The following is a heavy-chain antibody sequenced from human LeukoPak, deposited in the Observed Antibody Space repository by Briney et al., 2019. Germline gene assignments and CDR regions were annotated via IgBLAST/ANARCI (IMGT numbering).Heavy chain of an antibody. Sequence: ASVKVSCKASGYTFTSYDINWVRQATGQGLEWMGWMNPNSGNTGYAQKFQGRVTMTRDTSISTAYMELSSLRSEDTAVYYCARRPIAAARWFDPWGQGTLVTVSS. V-gene: IGHV1-8*01. CDR2: MNPNSGNT. D-gene: IGHD6-13*01. CDR1: GYTFTSYD. J-gene: IGHJ5*02. CDR3: ARRPIAAARWFDP.